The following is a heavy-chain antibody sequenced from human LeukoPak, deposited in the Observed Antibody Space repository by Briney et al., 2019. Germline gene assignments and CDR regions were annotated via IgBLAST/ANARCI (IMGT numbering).Heavy chain of an antibody. CDR1: GDSVSSNSAA. J-gene: IGHJ4*02. CDR3: ARDRGRVLDY. Sequence: SQTLSLTWAISGDSVSSNSAAWNWIRQSPSRGLEWLGRTYYRSKSFNDTAVSVKSRITLNPDTSKNQFSLHLNSVTPEGTALYYCARDRGRVLDYWGQGTLASVSS. V-gene: IGHV6-1*01. CDR2: TYYRSKSFN. D-gene: IGHD2-15*01.